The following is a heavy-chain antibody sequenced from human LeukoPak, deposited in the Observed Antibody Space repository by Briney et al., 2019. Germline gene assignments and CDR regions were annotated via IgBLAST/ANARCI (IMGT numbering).Heavy chain of an antibody. V-gene: IGHV1-69*04. CDR2: IIPILGIA. CDR1: GGTFSSYA. J-gene: IGHJ4*02. Sequence: SVKVSCKASGGTFSSYAISWVRQAPGQGLEWMGRIIPILGIANYAQKFQGRVTITADKSTSTAYMELSSLRSEDTAVYYCASSFGELLYMRDYWGQGTLVTVSS. D-gene: IGHD3-10*01. CDR3: ASSFGELLYMRDY.